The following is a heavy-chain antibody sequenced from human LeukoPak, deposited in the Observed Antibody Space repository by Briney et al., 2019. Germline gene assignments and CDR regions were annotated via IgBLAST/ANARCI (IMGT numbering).Heavy chain of an antibody. J-gene: IGHJ4*02. V-gene: IGHV1-18*01. CDR1: GYTFTSYG. Sequence: ASVKVSCKASGYTFTSYGISWVRQAPGQGLEWMGWISAYNGNTNYAQKLQGRVTMTTDTSTSTAYIELRSLRSDDTAVYYCARGDRYSSSWYCDYWGQGTLVTVSS. D-gene: IGHD6-13*01. CDR3: ARGDRYSSSWYCDY. CDR2: ISAYNGNT.